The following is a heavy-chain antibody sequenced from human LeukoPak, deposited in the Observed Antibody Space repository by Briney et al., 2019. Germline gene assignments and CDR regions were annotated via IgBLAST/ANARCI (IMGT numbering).Heavy chain of an antibody. CDR3: ATIESSGDY. J-gene: IGHJ4*02. CDR2: ISGGST. V-gene: IGHV3-38-3*01. Sequence: GGSLRLSCAASGFTVSSNEMSWVRQAPGKGLEWVSSISGGSTYYADSRKGRFTISRDNSKNTLHLQMNSLRAEDTAVYYCATIESSGDYWGQGTLVTVSS. D-gene: IGHD3-10*01. CDR1: GFTVSSNE.